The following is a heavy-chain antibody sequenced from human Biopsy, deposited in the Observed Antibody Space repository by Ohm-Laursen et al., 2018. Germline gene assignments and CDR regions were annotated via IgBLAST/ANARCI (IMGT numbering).Heavy chain of an antibody. Sequence: SETLSRTCIVSGCSISSDYWSWIRQTPGKGLEWIGYIYYSGRTNYNPSLKSRVTISVDTSKNQFSLRLNSVTTADTAVYYCARATNSTGWPYYYFYGMDVWGQGTTVTVSS. CDR1: GCSISSDY. CDR3: ARATNSTGWPYYYFYGMDV. J-gene: IGHJ6*02. D-gene: IGHD2/OR15-2a*01. CDR2: IYYSGRT. V-gene: IGHV4-59*01.